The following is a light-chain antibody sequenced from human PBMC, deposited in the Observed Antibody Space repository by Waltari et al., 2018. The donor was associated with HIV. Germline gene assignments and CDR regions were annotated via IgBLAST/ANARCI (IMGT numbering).Light chain of an antibody. Sequence: QSVLTQPPSVSGAPGQRVTISCTGSSSNIGAGYDVHWYQQLPGTAPKLPIYEKGNRPSGVRDRCSGSKSGTSASLAITGLQAEDEADYYCQSYDSSLSGGVFGGGTKLTVL. J-gene: IGLJ3*02. CDR3: QSYDSSLSGGV. CDR1: SSNIGAGYD. V-gene: IGLV1-40*01. CDR2: EKG.